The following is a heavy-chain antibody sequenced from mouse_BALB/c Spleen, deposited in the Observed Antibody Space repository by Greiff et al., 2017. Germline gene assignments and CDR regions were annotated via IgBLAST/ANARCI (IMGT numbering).Heavy chain of an antibody. D-gene: IGHD2-14*01. J-gene: IGHJ3*01. Sequence: VQLQQSGAELVKPGASVKLSCTASGFNIKDTYMHWVKQRPEQGLEWIGRIDPANGNTKYDPKFQGKATITADTSSNTAYLQLSSLTSEDTAVDYCASLYYRYDESPFAYWGQGTLVTVSA. V-gene: IGHV14-3*02. CDR1: GFNIKDTY. CDR3: ASLYYRYDESPFAY. CDR2: IDPANGNT.